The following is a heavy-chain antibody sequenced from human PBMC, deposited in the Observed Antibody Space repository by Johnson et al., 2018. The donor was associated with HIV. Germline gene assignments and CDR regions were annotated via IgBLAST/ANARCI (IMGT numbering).Heavy chain of an antibody. CDR3: ARDRGYYDSSGGDAFDI. CDR1: GFTFSSYA. V-gene: IGHV3-30-3*01. D-gene: IGHD3-22*01. J-gene: IGHJ3*02. Sequence: QVQLVESGGGLVQPGGSLRLSCAASGFTFSSYAMHWVRQAPGKGLEWVAVISYDANNKYYADSVKGRFTISRDNSKNTLYLQMNSLRAEDTAVYYCARDRGYYDSSGGDAFDIWGQGTMVTVSS. CDR2: ISYDANNK.